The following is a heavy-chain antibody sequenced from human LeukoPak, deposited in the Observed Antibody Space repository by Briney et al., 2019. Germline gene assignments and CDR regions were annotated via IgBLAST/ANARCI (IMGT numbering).Heavy chain of an antibody. CDR2: MHHSGST. V-gene: IGHV4-38-2*01. CDR3: ARKDSSSWSFDY. D-gene: IGHD6-13*01. Sequence: ASETLSLTCAVSGYSISSGYYWGWIRQPPGKGLEWIGSMHHSGSTYYNPSLKSRVTISVDTSKNQFSLKLSSVTAADTAVYYCARKDSSSWSFDYWGHGTLVTVSS. J-gene: IGHJ4*01. CDR1: GYSISSGYY.